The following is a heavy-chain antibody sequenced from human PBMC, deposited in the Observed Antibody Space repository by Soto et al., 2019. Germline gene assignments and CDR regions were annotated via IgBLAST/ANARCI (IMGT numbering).Heavy chain of an antibody. D-gene: IGHD1-26*01. V-gene: IGHV4-59*08. CDR1: GGSISSYY. Sequence: QVQLQESGPGLVKPSETLSLTCTVSGGSISSYYWSWIRQPPGKRLEWIGYIYYSGGTNYNPSLKSRVTISVASSKNHFSLKLSSVTAADTAVYYCARRYGGNLDYWGQGTLVTVSS. CDR2: IYYSGGT. CDR3: ARRYGGNLDY. J-gene: IGHJ4*02.